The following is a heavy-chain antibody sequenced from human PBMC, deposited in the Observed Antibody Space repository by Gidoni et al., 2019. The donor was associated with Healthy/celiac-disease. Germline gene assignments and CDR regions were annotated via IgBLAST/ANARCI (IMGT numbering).Heavy chain of an antibody. CDR1: GYTFTSYG. J-gene: IGHJ6*02. D-gene: IGHD6-13*01. V-gene: IGHV1-18*01. CDR3: ARTKNSSSWKYYNGMDV. Sequence: FQLVQSGAEVKKPGASVKVSCKASGYTFTSYGISWVRQAPGQGLEWMGWISAYNGNTNYAQKLQGRVTMTTDTSTSTAYMELRSLRSDDTAVYYCARTKNSSSWKYYNGMDVWGQGTTVTVSS. CDR2: ISAYNGNT.